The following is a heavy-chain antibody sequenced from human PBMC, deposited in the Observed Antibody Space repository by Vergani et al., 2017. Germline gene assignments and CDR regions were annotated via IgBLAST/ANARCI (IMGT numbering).Heavy chain of an antibody. Sequence: EVHLLESGGGLVQPGGSRRLSCAGAGFTFATYTMAYVRQAPGKGLEWVATISSGGGDIFYADSVKGRFTISRDNSKNTLFLQMNSLKDEDTAVYYCTTAWGLYYLHGEYFQYWGRGTLVSVSS. CDR1: GFTFATYT. CDR3: TTAWGLYYLHGEYFQY. D-gene: IGHD3-10*01. CDR2: ISSGGGDI. V-gene: IGHV3-23*01. J-gene: IGHJ1*01.